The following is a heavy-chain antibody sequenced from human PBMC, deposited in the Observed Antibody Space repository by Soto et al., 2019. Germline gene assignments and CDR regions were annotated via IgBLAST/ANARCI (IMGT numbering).Heavy chain of an antibody. CDR2: ISYDGSIV. J-gene: IGHJ4*02. D-gene: IGHD3-10*01. CDR3: ALYCITITCDRISDY. Sequence: GGSLRLSCEASGFTFSNYGMNWVRQAPGKGLEWVAVISYDGSIVYYADSVKGRFTISRDNSKNTLYLQMNSLRAEDTAMYYCALYCITITCDRISDYWGQGTLVTDSS. CDR1: GFTFSNYG. V-gene: IGHV3-30*03.